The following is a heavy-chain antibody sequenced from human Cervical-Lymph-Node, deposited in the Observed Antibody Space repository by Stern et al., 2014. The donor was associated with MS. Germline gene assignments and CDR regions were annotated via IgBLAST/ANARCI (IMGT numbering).Heavy chain of an antibody. CDR1: GGSISSYY. CDR3: ARGARGFFDP. Sequence: QVQLQESGPGLVKPSETLSLTCTVSGGSISSYYWSWIRQPPGKGLEWIGYIYYSGSTNYNPSLKSRVTISVDTSKNQFSLKLSSVTAADTAVYYCARGARGFFDPWGQGTLVTVSS. D-gene: IGHD5-12*01. CDR2: IYYSGST. J-gene: IGHJ5*02. V-gene: IGHV4-59*01.